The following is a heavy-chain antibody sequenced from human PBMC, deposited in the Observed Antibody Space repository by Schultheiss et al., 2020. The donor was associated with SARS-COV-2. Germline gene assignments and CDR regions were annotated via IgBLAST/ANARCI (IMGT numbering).Heavy chain of an antibody. CDR1: GGTFSSYA. J-gene: IGHJ5*02. Sequence: SVKVSCKASGGTFSSYAISWVRQAPGQGLEWMGRIIPILAIANYAQKLQGRVTITADKSTTTAYMELSSLRSEDTAVYYCARDISFYYDSSGSLGFDPWGQGTLVTVSS. D-gene: IGHD3-22*01. V-gene: IGHV1-69*04. CDR3: ARDISFYYDSSGSLGFDP. CDR2: IIPILAIA.